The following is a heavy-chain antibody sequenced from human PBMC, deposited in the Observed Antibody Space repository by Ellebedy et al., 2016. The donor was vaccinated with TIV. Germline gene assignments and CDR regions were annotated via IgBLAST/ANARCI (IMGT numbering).Heavy chain of an antibody. CDR2: ISTTGTYI. CDR3: ARPAASYSSSWYDFDS. D-gene: IGHD6-13*01. Sequence: PGGSLRLSCAASGFTFSSYTMNWVRQAPGKGLEWVSSISTTGTYIHYADSVKGRFTISRDNAKNSLFLQMNSLRVEDTAVYFCARPAASYSSSWYDFDSWGQGTPVTVSP. CDR1: GFTFSSYT. J-gene: IGHJ4*02. V-gene: IGHV3-21*01.